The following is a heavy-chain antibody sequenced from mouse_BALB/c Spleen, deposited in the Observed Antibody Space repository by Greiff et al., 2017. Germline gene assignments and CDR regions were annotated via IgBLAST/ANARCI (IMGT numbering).Heavy chain of an antibody. D-gene: IGHD2-4*01. CDR3: AREATYMIKTRDYYAMDD. J-gene: IGHJ4*01. V-gene: IGHV3-6*02. Sequence: EVHLVESGPGLVKPSQSLSLTCSVTGYSITSGYYWNWIRQFPGNKLEWMGYISYDGSNNYNPSLKNRISITRDTSKNQLFLKLNSVTTEDTATYYCAREATYMIKTRDYYAMDDWGQGTSVTVSS. CDR1: GYSITSGYY. CDR2: ISYDGSN.